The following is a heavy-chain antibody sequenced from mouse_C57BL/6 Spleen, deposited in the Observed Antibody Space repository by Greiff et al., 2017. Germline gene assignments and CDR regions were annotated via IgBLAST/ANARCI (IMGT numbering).Heavy chain of an antibody. J-gene: IGHJ3*01. Sequence: QVQLKQSGAELMKPGASVKLSCKATGYTFTGYWIEWVKQRPGHGLEWIGEILPGSGSTNYNEKFKGKATFTADTSSNTAYMQLSSLTTEDSAIYYCAREGSITTVDEFAYWGQGTLVTVSA. CDR2: ILPGSGST. V-gene: IGHV1-9*01. D-gene: IGHD1-1*01. CDR3: AREGSITTVDEFAY. CDR1: GYTFTGYW.